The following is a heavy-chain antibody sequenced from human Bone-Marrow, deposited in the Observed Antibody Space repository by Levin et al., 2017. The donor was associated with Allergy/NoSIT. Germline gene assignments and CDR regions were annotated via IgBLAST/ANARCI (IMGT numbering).Heavy chain of an antibody. D-gene: IGHD5-24*01. CDR2: IHPNSGGT. CDR3: ARSIEGDAYNYGHLDS. CDR1: GYTFTGYY. V-gene: IGHV1-2*06. J-gene: IGHJ4*02. Sequence: GESLKISCKASGYTFTGYYMHWVRQAPGQGLEWMGRIHPNSGGTIYAQKFQGRVTMTRDTSISTAYMELSRLRSDDTAVYYCARSIEGDAYNYGHLDSWGQGTLVTVS.